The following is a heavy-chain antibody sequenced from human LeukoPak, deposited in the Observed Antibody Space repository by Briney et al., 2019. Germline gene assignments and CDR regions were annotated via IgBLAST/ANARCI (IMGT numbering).Heavy chain of an antibody. CDR2: ISWNSGSI. CDR3: AKDSGGNSDALGNPFDY. D-gene: IGHD4-23*01. Sequence: GGSLRLSCAASGFTFDDYAMHWVRQAPGKGLEWVSGISWNSGSIGYADSVKGRFTISRDNAKNSLFLQMNSLRAEDTALYYCAKDSGGNSDALGNPFDYWGQGILVTVSS. J-gene: IGHJ4*02. CDR1: GFTFDDYA. V-gene: IGHV3-9*01.